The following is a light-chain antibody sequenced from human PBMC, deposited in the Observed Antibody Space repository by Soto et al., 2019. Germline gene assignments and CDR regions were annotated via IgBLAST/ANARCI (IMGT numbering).Light chain of an antibody. J-gene: IGKJ3*01. V-gene: IGKV1-33*01. Sequence: DIQMTQSQSSLSASVEDRVTITCQASHDITSYLNWYQHKPGKAPKLRIYDASILEAGVPSRFSGSGSGTHSTFTITSLQPEDVATYYCQTSDYLPIFGRGNTVVFK. CDR1: HDITSY. CDR2: DAS. CDR3: QTSDYLPI.